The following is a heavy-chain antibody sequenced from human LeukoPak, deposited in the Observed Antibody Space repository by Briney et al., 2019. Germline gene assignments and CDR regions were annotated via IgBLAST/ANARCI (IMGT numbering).Heavy chain of an antibody. CDR3: TRENTSGYGPGGFDI. V-gene: IGHV3-48*03. CDR1: GFTFSSYE. CDR2: ISSSGTSK. J-gene: IGHJ3*02. D-gene: IGHD3-22*01. Sequence: GGSLRLSCATSGFTFSSYEMTWFRQAPGKGLEWVAYISSSGTSKNYADSVKGRFTISRDNAKNSLYLQMSSLRAEDTAVYHYTRENTSGYGPGGFDIWGQGTMVTVSS.